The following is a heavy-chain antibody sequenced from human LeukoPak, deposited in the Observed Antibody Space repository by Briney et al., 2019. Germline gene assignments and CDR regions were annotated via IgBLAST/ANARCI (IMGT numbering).Heavy chain of an antibody. D-gene: IGHD6-13*01. Sequence: GGSLRLSCAASRFTFSTYAMHWVRQAPGKGLEWVAVISYDGTNKNYADSVKGRFTISRDNSKNTLYLQMNSLRAEDTAVYYCARDHAGTFDYWGQGTLVTVSS. CDR2: ISYDGTNK. CDR1: RFTFSTYA. CDR3: ARDHAGTFDY. J-gene: IGHJ4*02. V-gene: IGHV3-30*04.